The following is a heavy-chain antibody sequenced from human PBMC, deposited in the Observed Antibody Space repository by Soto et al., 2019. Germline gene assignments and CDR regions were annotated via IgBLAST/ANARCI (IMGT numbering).Heavy chain of an antibody. CDR1: GVSISSSSYY. CDR2: IYFSGST. J-gene: IGHJ4*02. CDR3: ARHGSY. V-gene: IGHV4-39*01. Sequence: SETLSLTCTVSGVSISSSSYYWGWIRQTPGKGLEWIGTIYFSGSTYYNPSLKSRVTISIDRSKNQFSLNLTSVTAADTAVYYCARHGSYWGPGTLVTVSS.